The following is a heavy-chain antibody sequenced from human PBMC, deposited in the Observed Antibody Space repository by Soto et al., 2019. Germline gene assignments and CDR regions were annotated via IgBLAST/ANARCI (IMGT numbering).Heavy chain of an antibody. D-gene: IGHD1-1*01. V-gene: IGHV3-11*01. CDR2: ISSSGSTI. CDR3: AGDHESASTTHYYYMDV. Sequence: QVQLVESGGGLVKPGGSLRLSSAASGFTFSDYYMSWIRQAPGKGLEWVSHISSSGSTIYYADSVKGRFTISRHNAKNSLYLQMNSLRAEDTAVYDCAGDHESASTTHYYYMDVWGKGTTVTVSS. CDR1: GFTFSDYY. J-gene: IGHJ6*03.